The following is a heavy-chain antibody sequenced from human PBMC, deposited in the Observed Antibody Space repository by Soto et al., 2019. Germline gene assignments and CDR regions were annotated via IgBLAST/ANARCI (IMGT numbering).Heavy chain of an antibody. CDR1: GFTFNDAW. D-gene: IGHD3-16*02. V-gene: IGHV3-15*01. CDR2: IKTETEGGTT. CDR3: TTYDYFRGKYRYRWAY. Sequence: EVQLVESGGGLVRPGGSLRLSCTASGFTFNDAWMSWVRQAPGKGLEWVARIKTETEGGTTDYAALVEGRFTISKDDSKNTLYLQMNTLKTEDTAVYYCTTYDYFRGKYRYRWAYWGQGTMVTVSS. J-gene: IGHJ4*02.